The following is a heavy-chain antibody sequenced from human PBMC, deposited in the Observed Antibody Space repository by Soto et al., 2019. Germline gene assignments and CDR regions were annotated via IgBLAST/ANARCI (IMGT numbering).Heavy chain of an antibody. V-gene: IGHV1-18*01. CDR2: ISAYNGNT. D-gene: IGHD3-3*01. Sequence: ASVKVSCRASGYTFTSYGISWVRQAPGQGLEWMGWISAYNGNTNYAQKLQGRVTMTTDTSTSTAYMELRSLRSDDTAVYYCARDPSYYDFWSGYYTIYYYYMDVWGKGTTVTVSS. CDR3: ARDPSYYDFWSGYYTIYYYYMDV. CDR1: GYTFTSYG. J-gene: IGHJ6*03.